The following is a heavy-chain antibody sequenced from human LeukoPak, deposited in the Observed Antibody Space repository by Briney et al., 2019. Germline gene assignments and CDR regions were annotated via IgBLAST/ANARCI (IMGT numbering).Heavy chain of an antibody. Sequence: ASVKVSCKASGYTFTGYYMHWVRQAPGQGLEWMGWINPNSGGTNYAQKLQGRVTMTRDTSTSTVYMELSSLRSEDSAVYYCARWTTTYLDYWGQGTLVTVSS. V-gene: IGHV1-2*02. J-gene: IGHJ4*02. CDR1: GYTFTGYY. CDR2: INPNSGGT. CDR3: ARWTTTYLDY. D-gene: IGHD4-11*01.